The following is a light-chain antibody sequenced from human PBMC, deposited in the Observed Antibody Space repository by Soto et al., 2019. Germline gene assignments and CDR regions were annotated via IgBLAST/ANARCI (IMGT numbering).Light chain of an antibody. CDR2: DAS. V-gene: IGKV3-11*01. CDR3: QQRSTCSRWT. CDR1: QSVSGY. Sequence: EIVLTQSPATISLSAGEGVTLXXRASQSVSGYLAWYQQKPGQAPRLXXYDASNRATGILARFSGSGSGTDFTLTISSLEPEDFAVYYCQQRSTCSRWTFGPGTKVDIK. J-gene: IGKJ1*01.